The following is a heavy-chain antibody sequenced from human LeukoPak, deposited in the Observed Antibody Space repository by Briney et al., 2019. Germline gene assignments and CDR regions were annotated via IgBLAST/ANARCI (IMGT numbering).Heavy chain of an antibody. Sequence: PGGSLRLSCAASGFTFSSYGMHWVRQAPGKGLEWVAFIRYDGSNKYYADSVKGRFTISRDNAKNSLSLLMNSLRAEDTAVYYCARDLSSRGYTYGTPAFTFDIWGQGTMVTVSS. CDR2: IRYDGSNK. V-gene: IGHV3-30*02. CDR3: ARDLSSRGYTYGTPAFTFDI. D-gene: IGHD5-18*01. CDR1: GFTFSSYG. J-gene: IGHJ3*02.